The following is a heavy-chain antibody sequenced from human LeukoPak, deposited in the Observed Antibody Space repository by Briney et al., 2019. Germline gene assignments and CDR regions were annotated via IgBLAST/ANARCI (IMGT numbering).Heavy chain of an antibody. Sequence: PGGSLRLSCAASGFTLSSYDMHWVRQATGKGLEWVSTIDTAGDTYYQGSVKGRVTISRENARNSMFLQMNSLRVGDAAVYYCARVDNSAYSDWGQGTLVTVSS. V-gene: IGHV3-13*04. J-gene: IGHJ4*02. D-gene: IGHD3-22*01. CDR2: IDTAGDT. CDR3: ARVDNSAYSD. CDR1: GFTLSSYD.